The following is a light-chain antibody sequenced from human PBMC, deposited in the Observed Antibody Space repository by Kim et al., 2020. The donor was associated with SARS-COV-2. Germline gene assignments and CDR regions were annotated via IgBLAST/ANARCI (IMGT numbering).Light chain of an antibody. CDR3: QAWDSGTWV. Sequence: SYELTQPLSVSVALGQTARLTCGGNNIQTLNVHWYRQKPGQAPVLVMYKDNKRPSGIPERFSGSNSGNTATLTISRAQADDEADYYCQAWDSGTWVFGGG. J-gene: IGLJ3*02. CDR1: NIQTLN. V-gene: IGLV3-9*01. CDR2: KDN.